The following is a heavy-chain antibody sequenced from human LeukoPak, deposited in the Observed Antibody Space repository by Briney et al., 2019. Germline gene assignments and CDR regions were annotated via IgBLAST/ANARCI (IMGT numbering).Heavy chain of an antibody. Sequence: PGGSLRLSCAASGFTFSSYSMNWVRQAPGKGLEWVSSISSSSSYIYYADSVRGRFTISRDNAKNSLYLQMNSLRAEDTAVYYCARDVDSKDAFDIWGQGTMVTVSS. D-gene: IGHD3-22*01. CDR3: ARDVDSKDAFDI. CDR1: GFTFSSYS. J-gene: IGHJ3*02. V-gene: IGHV3-21*01. CDR2: ISSSSSYI.